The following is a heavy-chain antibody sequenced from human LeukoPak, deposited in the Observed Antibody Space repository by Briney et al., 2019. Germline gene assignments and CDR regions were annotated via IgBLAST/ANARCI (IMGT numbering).Heavy chain of an antibody. CDR3: ATYSSGWYLVY. Sequence: PGGSLRLSCAASGFTFSTYSMNWVRQAPGKGLEWVSFISSSSSAIYYADSVKGRFTISRDDAQNSLYPQMNSLRDGDTAVYYCATYSSGWYLVYWGQGTLVTVSS. V-gene: IGHV3-48*02. CDR2: ISSSSSAI. CDR1: GFTFSTYS. D-gene: IGHD6-19*01. J-gene: IGHJ4*02.